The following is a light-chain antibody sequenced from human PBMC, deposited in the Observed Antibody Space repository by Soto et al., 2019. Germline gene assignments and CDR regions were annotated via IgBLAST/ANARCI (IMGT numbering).Light chain of an antibody. CDR2: AAS. V-gene: IGKV1-39*01. J-gene: IGKJ2*01. CDR1: QSIDNY. Sequence: DIQMTQSPYSLSASVGDRVTITCRASQSIDNYLNWYQQKPGVAPKLLFYAASSLQSGVPSRFSGSGSGADFTLTIRSLQPEEFASYYCQQSYSTPYTFGQGTKLEIK. CDR3: QQSYSTPYT.